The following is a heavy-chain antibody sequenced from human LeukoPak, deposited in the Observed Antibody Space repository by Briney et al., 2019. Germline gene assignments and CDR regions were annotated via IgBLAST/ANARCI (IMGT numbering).Heavy chain of an antibody. V-gene: IGHV3-15*01. J-gene: IGHJ4*02. D-gene: IGHD6-19*01. CDR1: GFTFSNAW. CDR2: IKSKTDGGTT. CDR3: TTDPQWLAADY. Sequence: GGSLRLSXAASGFTFSNAWMSWVRQAPGKGLEWVGRIKSKTDGGTTDYAAPVKGRFTISRDDSKNTLYLQMNSLKTEDTAVYYCTTDPQWLAADYWGQGTLVTVSS.